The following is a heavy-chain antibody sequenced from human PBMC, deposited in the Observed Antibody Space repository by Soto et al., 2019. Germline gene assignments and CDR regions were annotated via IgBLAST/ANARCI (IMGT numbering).Heavy chain of an antibody. Sequence: ASVKVSCKASGYTFTNSGISWVRQAPGQGLEWMGWISTDNGNTNYAQHLQGRVSMTTDTSTSTAYMDLRSLRSDDTAVYYCARDQGITTFGLYSMYYYAMDVWGQ. CDR1: GYTFTNSG. CDR3: ARDQGITTFGLYSMYYYAMDV. D-gene: IGHD3-3*01. J-gene: IGHJ6*02. CDR2: ISTDNGNT. V-gene: IGHV1-18*01.